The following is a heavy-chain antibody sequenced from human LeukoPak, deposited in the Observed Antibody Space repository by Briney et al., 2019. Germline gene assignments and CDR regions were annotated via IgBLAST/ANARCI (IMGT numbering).Heavy chain of an antibody. J-gene: IGHJ6*03. CDR1: GYTFTSYG. D-gene: IGHD3-3*01. V-gene: IGHV1-18*01. CDR2: ISAYNGNT. CDR3: ARAIFGVVTPPYYYYMDV. Sequence: ASVKVSCKASGYTFTSYGISWVRQAPGQGLEWMGWISAYNGNTNYAQKLQGRVTMTTDTSTSTAYMELRSLRSEDTAVYYCARAIFGVVTPPYYYYMDVWGKGTTVTVSS.